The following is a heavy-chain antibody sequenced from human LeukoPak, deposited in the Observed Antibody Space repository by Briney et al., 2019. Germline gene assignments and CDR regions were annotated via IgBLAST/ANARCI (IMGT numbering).Heavy chain of an antibody. CDR3: ARGNNWYAGHYYYSMDV. Sequence: SETLSLTCAVYGGSFSGYYWSWIRQLPGKGLEWIGEINHSGSTNYNPSLKSRVTISVDTSKNQFSLRLTSVTAADTAVYFCARGNNWYAGHYYYSMDVWGKGTTVTVSS. CDR1: GGSFSGYY. V-gene: IGHV4-34*01. D-gene: IGHD1-1*01. CDR2: INHSGST. J-gene: IGHJ6*03.